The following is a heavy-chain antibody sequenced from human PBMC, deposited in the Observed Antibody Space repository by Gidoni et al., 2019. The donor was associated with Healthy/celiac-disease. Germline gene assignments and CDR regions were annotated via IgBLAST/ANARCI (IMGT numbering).Heavy chain of an antibody. Sequence: QFQLQESGPGLVKPSQTLSLTCPVSGGPISSGGYYWSWIRQHPGKGLEWIVYIIDSRSTYYNPSLKSRVTRSVDTSKNQFTLKLSPVTAADTAVYYGASLEECSSSPPYAFDIWGQGTMVTVSS. CDR3: ASLEECSSSPPYAFDI. CDR1: GGPISSGGYY. CDR2: IIDSRST. J-gene: IGHJ3*02. V-gene: IGHV4-31*03. D-gene: IGHD6-6*01.